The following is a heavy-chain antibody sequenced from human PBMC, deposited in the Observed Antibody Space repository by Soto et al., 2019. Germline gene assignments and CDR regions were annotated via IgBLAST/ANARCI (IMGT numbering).Heavy chain of an antibody. Sequence: GGSLRLSCAASGFTFSDYYMSWIRQAPGKGLEWVSYISSSGSTIYYADSVKGRFTISRDNAKNSLYLQMNSLRAEDTAVYYCARDVLDIVVVPAAISHYYYYYGMNVWGQGTSVTVSS. CDR1: GFTFSDYY. CDR2: ISSSGSTI. D-gene: IGHD2-2*03. V-gene: IGHV3-11*01. J-gene: IGHJ6*02. CDR3: ARDVLDIVVVPAAISHYYYYYGMNV.